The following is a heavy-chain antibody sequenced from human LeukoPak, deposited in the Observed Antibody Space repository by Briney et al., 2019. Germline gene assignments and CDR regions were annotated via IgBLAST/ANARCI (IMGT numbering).Heavy chain of an antibody. D-gene: IGHD2-21*02. Sequence: SVKVSCKASGGTFSSYAINWVRQAPGQGLEWMGRIIPIIGIANYAQKFQGRVTITADKSTSTAYMELSSLRSEDTAVYYCATTYCGGDGAHYYYGMDVWGQGTTVTVSS. CDR3: ATTYCGGDGAHYYYGMDV. V-gene: IGHV1-69*04. CDR2: IIPIIGIA. CDR1: GGTFSSYA. J-gene: IGHJ6*02.